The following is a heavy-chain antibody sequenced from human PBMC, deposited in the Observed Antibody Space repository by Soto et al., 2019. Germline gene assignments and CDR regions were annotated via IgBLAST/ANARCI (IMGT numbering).Heavy chain of an antibody. D-gene: IGHD1-7*01. Sequence: EVRLLDSGGGLVQPGGSLRLSCAASGFTFSSYAMSWVRQAPGKGLEWVSSISGSASRTYYSDSVKGRFTISRDNSENTLYLQMNSLRAEDTALYYCAKEGGTSPGGYYGMDVWGQGTTVTVSS. J-gene: IGHJ6*02. CDR3: AKEGGTSPGGYYGMDV. CDR1: GFTFSSYA. V-gene: IGHV3-23*01. CDR2: ISGSASRT.